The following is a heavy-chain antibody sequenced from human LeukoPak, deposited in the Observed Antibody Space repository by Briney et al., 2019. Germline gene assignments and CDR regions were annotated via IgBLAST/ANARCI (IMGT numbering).Heavy chain of an antibody. CDR3: ARGHRAAAGLLGDVFDI. CDR2: IYHSGTT. V-gene: IGHV4-38-2*02. J-gene: IGHJ3*02. CDR1: GYSINSGYS. D-gene: IGHD6-13*01. Sequence: SETLSLTCTVSGYSINSGYSWDWIRQPPGKGLEWIVSIYHSGTTYYNPSLKSRVTISVDTSKNQFSLKLSSVTAADTAVYYCARGHRAAAGLLGDVFDIWGQGTMVTVSS.